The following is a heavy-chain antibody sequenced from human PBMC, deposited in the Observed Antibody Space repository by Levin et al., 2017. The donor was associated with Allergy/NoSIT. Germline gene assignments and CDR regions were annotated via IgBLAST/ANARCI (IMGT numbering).Heavy chain of an antibody. CDR1: GFTFNNYA. J-gene: IGHJ4*02. CDR3: AKDAIRGSDQPYYFDY. CDR2: IINSGVGT. V-gene: IGHV3-23*01. D-gene: IGHD6-19*01. Sequence: GESLKISCAASGFTFNNYAMSWVRQAPGKGLEWVSAIINSGVGTYYADSVKGRFPISRDNSKNTMYLQMNSLRAEDTAVYFCAKDAIRGSDQPYYFDYWGQGTLVTASS.